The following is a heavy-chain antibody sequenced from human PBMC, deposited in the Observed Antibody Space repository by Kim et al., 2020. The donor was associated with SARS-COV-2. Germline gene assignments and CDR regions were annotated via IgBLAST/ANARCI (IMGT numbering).Heavy chain of an antibody. V-gene: IGHV4-4*07. Sequence: YNPYLKSRVTMSVDTSKNQFSLMLSSVTAADTAVYYCARGYDGSARYFDFWGQGTLVTVSS. D-gene: IGHD3-22*01. CDR3: ARGYDGSARYFDF. J-gene: IGHJ4*02.